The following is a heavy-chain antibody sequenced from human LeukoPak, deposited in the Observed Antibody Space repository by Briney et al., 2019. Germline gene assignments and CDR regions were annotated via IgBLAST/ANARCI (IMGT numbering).Heavy chain of an antibody. Sequence: SETLSLTCTVSGGSISSYYWSWIRQSPGKGLEWIGYIYYSGSTNYNPTLKSRVTISIDTSKNQFSLKLSSVTAADTAVYFCARHVFSGAIIDYWGQGTLVTVSS. CDR3: ARHVFSGAIIDY. V-gene: IGHV4-59*08. D-gene: IGHD2-21*01. CDR1: GGSISSYY. J-gene: IGHJ4*02. CDR2: IYYSGST.